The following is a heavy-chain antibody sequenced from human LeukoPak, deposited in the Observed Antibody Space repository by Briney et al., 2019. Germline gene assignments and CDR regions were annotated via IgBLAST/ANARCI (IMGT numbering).Heavy chain of an antibody. CDR3: ARERGGTIDY. CDR2: IYYSGST. V-gene: IGHV4-39*07. CDR1: GGSISSSSYY. J-gene: IGHJ4*02. Sequence: PSETLSLTCTVSGGSISSSSYYWGWIRQPPGKGLEWIGSIYYSGSTYYNPSLKSRVTISVDTSKNQFSLKLSSVTAADTAVYYCARERGGTIDYWGQGTLVTVSS. D-gene: IGHD4-23*01.